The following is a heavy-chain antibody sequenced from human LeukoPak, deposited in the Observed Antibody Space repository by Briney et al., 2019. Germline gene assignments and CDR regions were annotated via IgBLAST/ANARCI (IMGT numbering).Heavy chain of an antibody. CDR1: GFTFSTYW. D-gene: IGHD3-10*01. CDR2: ISSSGGYI. J-gene: IGHJ6*02. V-gene: IGHV3-21*01. Sequence: PGGSLRVSCAGSGFTFSTYWMHWVRQAPGKGLEWVSSISSSGGYIYYADSVKGRFTISRDNAKNSLYLQMNSLRAEDTAVYYCARDLITLVRGVGYYGMDVWGQGTTVTVSS. CDR3: ARDLITLVRGVGYYGMDV.